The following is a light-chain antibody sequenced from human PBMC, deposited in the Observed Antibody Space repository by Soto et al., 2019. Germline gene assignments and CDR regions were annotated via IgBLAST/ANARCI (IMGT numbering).Light chain of an antibody. Sequence: EIVMTQSPATLSVSPGERVTLSCRATQSVTYKLAWYQQKPGQAPRLLIYAASTRIGGVPARFSGSGSGAEFTLNISSLQSEDFAVYYCQQYNDWPRTFGGGTKVEIK. J-gene: IGKJ4*01. CDR1: QSVTYK. CDR3: QQYNDWPRT. V-gene: IGKV3-15*01. CDR2: AAS.